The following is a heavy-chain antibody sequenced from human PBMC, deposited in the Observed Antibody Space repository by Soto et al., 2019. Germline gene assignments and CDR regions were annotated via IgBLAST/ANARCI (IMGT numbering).Heavy chain of an antibody. J-gene: IGHJ4*02. CDR1: GDSTGTTHSY. CDR3: ARHEGNGNVWPLDY. V-gene: IGHV4-39*01. CDR2: IHYSGST. D-gene: IGHD2-8*01. Sequence: SETLSLTCTVSGDSTGTTHSYWAWIRQSPGKGLEWIGNIHYSGSTYYMPSLRSRVTLSVDTSKNQFSLRLTSVTAEDTAVYYCARHEGNGNVWPLDYWGQGILVTVSS.